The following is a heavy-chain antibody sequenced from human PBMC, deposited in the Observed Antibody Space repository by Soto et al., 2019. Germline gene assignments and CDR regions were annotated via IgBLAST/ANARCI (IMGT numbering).Heavy chain of an antibody. V-gene: IGHV4-61*01. CDR3: ARMSRTVNY. J-gene: IGHJ4*02. D-gene: IGHD4-17*01. CDR2: TYYNGRT. Sequence: PSETLSLNCTVSGDAITSSSYFWSWIRQSPGRGLEYIGYTYYNGRTNYNPSLQSRVTISVDTSTSQFSLNLTSVTAGDTAVYYCARMSRTVNYWGQGIPVTVSS. CDR1: GDAITSSSYF.